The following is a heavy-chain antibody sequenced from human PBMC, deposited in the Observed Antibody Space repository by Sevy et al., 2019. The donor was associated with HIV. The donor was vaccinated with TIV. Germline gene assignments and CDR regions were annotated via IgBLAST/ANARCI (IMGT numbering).Heavy chain of an antibody. Sequence: GGSLRLSCAASGFTFSSYGMHWVRQAPGKGLEWVAVIWYDGSNKYYADSVKGRFTISRDNSKNTLYLQMNSLRAEDTAVYYCASGDRDKYYFDYWGRGTLVTVSS. J-gene: IGHJ4*02. CDR1: GFTFSSYG. CDR3: ASGDRDKYYFDY. D-gene: IGHD2-21*01. CDR2: IWYDGSNK. V-gene: IGHV3-33*01.